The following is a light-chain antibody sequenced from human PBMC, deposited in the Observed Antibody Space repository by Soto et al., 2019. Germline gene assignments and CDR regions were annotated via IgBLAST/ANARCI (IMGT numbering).Light chain of an antibody. J-gene: IGKJ5*01. CDR1: QSVSSY. V-gene: IGKV3-11*01. CDR2: GAS. Sequence: EIVWTQSPATLSLSPGERATLSCRASQSVSSYLAWYQHKPGQTPRLLIYGASIRATGIPARFSGSGSGTEFTLSISSLESEDFAVYYCQQRNVWPPITFGQGTRLEIK. CDR3: QQRNVWPPIT.